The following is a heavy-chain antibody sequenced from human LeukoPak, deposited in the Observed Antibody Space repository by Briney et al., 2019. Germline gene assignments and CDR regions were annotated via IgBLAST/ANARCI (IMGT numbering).Heavy chain of an antibody. CDR1: GGSISSGGYS. D-gene: IGHD4-11*01. CDR3: ARVTVTNAFDI. Sequence: SETLSLTCAVSGGSISSGGYSWSWIRQPPGKGLEWIGYIYHSGSTNYNPSLKSRVTMSVDTSKNQFSLKLSSVTAADTAVYYCARVTVTNAFDIWGQGTMVTVSS. CDR2: IYHSGST. J-gene: IGHJ3*02. V-gene: IGHV4-30-2*01.